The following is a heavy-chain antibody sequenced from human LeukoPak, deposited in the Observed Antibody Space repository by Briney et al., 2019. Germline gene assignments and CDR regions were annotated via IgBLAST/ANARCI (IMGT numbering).Heavy chain of an antibody. D-gene: IGHD6-6*01. V-gene: IGHV3-23*01. CDR3: AKSGSSSSYYYYYGMDV. CDR1: GGSISSYY. J-gene: IGHJ6*02. CDR2: ISGSGGST. Sequence: ETLSLTCTVSGGSISSYYWSWIRQPPGKGLEWVSAISGSGGSTYYADSVKGRFTISRDNSKNTLYLQMNSLRAEDTAVYYCAKSGSSSSYYYYYGMDVWGQGTTVTVSS.